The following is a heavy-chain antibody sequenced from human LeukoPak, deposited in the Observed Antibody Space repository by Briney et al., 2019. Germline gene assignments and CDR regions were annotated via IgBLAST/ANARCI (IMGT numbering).Heavy chain of an antibody. CDR3: AKGGWGSGSYSLNYFDY. V-gene: IGHV3-23*01. Sequence: PGGSLRLSCAASGFTFSSYAMSWVRHATGKGLEWVSSISGSGGSTYYADPVKGRFTISRDNSKNTLYLQMNSLRAEDTAVYYCAKGGWGSGSYSLNYFDYWGQGALVTVSS. J-gene: IGHJ4*02. D-gene: IGHD3-10*01. CDR1: GFTFSSYA. CDR2: ISGSGGST.